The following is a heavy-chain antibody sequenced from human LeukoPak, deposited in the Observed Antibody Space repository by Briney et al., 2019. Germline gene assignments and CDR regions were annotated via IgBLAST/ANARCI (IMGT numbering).Heavy chain of an antibody. D-gene: IGHD3/OR15-3a*01. J-gene: IGHJ4*02. CDR3: ASGPSSDLRTGFFFGYFDD. CDR2: VFPMFQTT. Sequence: SAKVSCKASGDTLSNGAINWVRQTPGQGLGWRGRVFPMFQTTNYAQKFRGRVTITADKGTQTAYMELSRLRSEDTAVYFCASGPSSDLRTGFFFGYFDDWGQGTLITVSS. V-gene: IGHV1-69*06. CDR1: GDTLSNGA.